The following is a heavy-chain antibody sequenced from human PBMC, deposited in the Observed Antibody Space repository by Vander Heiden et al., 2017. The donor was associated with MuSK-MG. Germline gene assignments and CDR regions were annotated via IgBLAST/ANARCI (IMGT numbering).Heavy chain of an antibody. CDR1: VSPFGSYA. CDR3: AKEAAAGTWSYFDY. CDR2: ISGRGGST. J-gene: IGHJ4*02. Sequence: VELLESGGGLVQPGVSLGLSCAASVSPFGSYAMRWVREAPGKWLERVSAISGRGGSTYYADSVKGRFTISRDNSKNTLYLQMNSLRAEDTAVYYCAKEAAAGTWSYFDYWGQGTLVTVSS. D-gene: IGHD6-13*01. V-gene: IGHV3-23*01.